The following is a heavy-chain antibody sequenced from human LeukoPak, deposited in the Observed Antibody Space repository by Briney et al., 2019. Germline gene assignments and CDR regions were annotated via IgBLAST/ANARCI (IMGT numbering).Heavy chain of an antibody. CDR3: ARGPNSNWSGLDS. CDR2: ISPTGSTT. Sequence: GGSLRLSCTASGFSFSGHWMHWARQLPGKGLVWVSRISPTGSTTSYADSVKGRFTVSRDNAKNTLYLQVNNLRAEDTAVYYCARGPNSNWSGLDSWGQGTLLTVSS. D-gene: IGHD6-6*01. J-gene: IGHJ4*02. CDR1: GFSFSGHW. V-gene: IGHV3-74*01.